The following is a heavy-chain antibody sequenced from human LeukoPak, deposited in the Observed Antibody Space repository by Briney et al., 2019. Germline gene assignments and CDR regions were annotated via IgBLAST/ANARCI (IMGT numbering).Heavy chain of an antibody. CDR2: IYYSGST. CDR3: ARARGGVTGYYRDYNWFDP. CDR1: GGSFSGYY. J-gene: IGHJ5*02. V-gene: IGHV4-30-4*01. D-gene: IGHD3-9*01. Sequence: PSETLSFTCAVYGGSFSGYYWSWIRQPPGKGLEWIGNIYYSGSTYYRPSLKSRVTISVDTSKNQFSLKLSSVTAADTAVYYCARARGGVTGYYRDYNWFDPWGQGTLVTVSS.